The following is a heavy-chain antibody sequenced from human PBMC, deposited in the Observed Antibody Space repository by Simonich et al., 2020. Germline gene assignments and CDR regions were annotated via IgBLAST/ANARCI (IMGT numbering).Heavy chain of an antibody. CDR2: IGTAGDT. CDR1: GFTFSSYD. Sequence: EVQLVESGGGFVQPGGSLRLSCAASGFTFSSYDMHWVRQATGKGLERVSAIGTAGDTYYPGSVKGRFTISRENAKNSLYLQMNSLRAGDTAVYYCARGGYSGSYNWFDPWGQGTLVTVSS. J-gene: IGHJ5*02. CDR3: ARGGYSGSYNWFDP. V-gene: IGHV3-13*01. D-gene: IGHD1-26*01.